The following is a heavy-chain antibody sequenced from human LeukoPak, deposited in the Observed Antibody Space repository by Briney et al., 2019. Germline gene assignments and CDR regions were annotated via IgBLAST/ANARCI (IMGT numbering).Heavy chain of an antibody. V-gene: IGHV1-18*01. J-gene: IGHJ4*02. D-gene: IGHD2-8*01. CDR1: GYSENFYG. Sequence: ASVKVSCKTSGYSENFYGITWVRQVAGQGLEWMGWISAQHGQTEYAPNSQDRVNMTTDTYTNTAYMELRSLRSDNTAVYYCAGSLGYCTSNVCYLKYWGQGTLVTVSS. CDR3: AGSLGYCTSNVCYLKY. CDR2: ISAQHGQT.